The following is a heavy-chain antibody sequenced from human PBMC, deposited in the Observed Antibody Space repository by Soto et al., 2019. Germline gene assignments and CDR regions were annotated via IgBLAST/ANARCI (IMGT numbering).Heavy chain of an antibody. D-gene: IGHD3-22*01. CDR2: ISALNGDT. CDR1: GYSFATYG. V-gene: IGHV1-18*04. J-gene: IGHJ4*02. CDR3: ATEPIYYNDGSGYYPLGH. Sequence: QVQLVQSGAEVKKPGASVKVSCKASGYSFATYGFSWVRQAPGQGLECVGWISALNGDTHYSQKLQGRVTLPTDTSTNTGYMELRSLTSDDAAVYFCATEPIYYNDGSGYYPLGHWGQGTLVTVSS.